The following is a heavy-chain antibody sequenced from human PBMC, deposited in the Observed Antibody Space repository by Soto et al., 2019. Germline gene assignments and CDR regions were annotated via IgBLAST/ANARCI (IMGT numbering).Heavy chain of an antibody. Sequence: QVQLVESGGGWVKPGESLRLSCIGSGFFLSNNWMTWIRQAPGKGLEWVSYISASGDYTIYADSLKGRFTISRDNARNSLWLQINSLTAEDTAVYYCARSSGWRQVGVDNYGWDVWGQGTTVIVSS. D-gene: IGHD5-18*01. V-gene: IGHV3-11*06. CDR1: GFFLSNNW. CDR3: ARSSGWRQVGVDNYGWDV. J-gene: IGHJ6*02. CDR2: ISASGDYT.